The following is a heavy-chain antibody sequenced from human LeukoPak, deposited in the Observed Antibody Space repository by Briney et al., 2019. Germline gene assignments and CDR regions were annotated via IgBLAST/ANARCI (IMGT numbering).Heavy chain of an antibody. CDR2: IDTDSGVA. CDR1: GYTFTGYY. CDR3: ARDWDPITGTTRWFDP. Sequence: ASVKVSCKASGYTFTGYYVHWVRQAPGQGLEWMACIDTDSGVANYAQKFQGRVTLTRDKSITTAYMELNSLRSDDTALYYCARDWDPITGTTRWFDPWGQGTLVTVSS. D-gene: IGHD1-7*01. J-gene: IGHJ5*02. V-gene: IGHV1-2*02.